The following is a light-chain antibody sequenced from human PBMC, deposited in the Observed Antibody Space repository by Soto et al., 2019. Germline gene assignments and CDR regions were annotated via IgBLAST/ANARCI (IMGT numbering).Light chain of an antibody. Sequence: EVVLTQSPATLSLSPGERATLSCRASQNVGTFLAWYQLRPGQAPRLVIYDASNRAAGIPDRFSGSGSGTDFTLTISGLEPEDFALYYCLQRHNRPPWTFGQGTKVDIK. CDR2: DAS. J-gene: IGKJ1*01. CDR3: LQRHNRPPWT. CDR1: QNVGTF. V-gene: IGKV3-11*01.